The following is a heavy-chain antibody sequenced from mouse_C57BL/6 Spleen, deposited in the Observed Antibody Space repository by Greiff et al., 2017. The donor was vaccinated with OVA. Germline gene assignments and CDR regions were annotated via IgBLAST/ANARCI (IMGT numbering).Heavy chain of an antibody. Sequence: EVKLMESGEGLVKPGGSLKLSCAASGFTFSSYAMSWVRQTPEKRLEWVAYISSGGDYIYYTDTVKGRFTISRDNARNTLYLQMSSLKSEDTAMYYCTRSTAQATFDYWGQGTTLTVSS. D-gene: IGHD3-2*02. CDR1: GFTFSSYA. CDR2: ISSGGDYI. V-gene: IGHV5-9-1*02. J-gene: IGHJ2*01. CDR3: TRSTAQATFDY.